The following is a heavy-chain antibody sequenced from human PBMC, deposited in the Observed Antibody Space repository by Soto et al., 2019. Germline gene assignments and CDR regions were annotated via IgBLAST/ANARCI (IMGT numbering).Heavy chain of an antibody. D-gene: IGHD3-22*01. CDR1: GFTFNRDN. J-gene: IGHJ4*02. V-gene: IGHV3-21*01. CDR3: AREADFASSGYVLDY. Sequence: PGGARRLSCAASGFTFNRDNINLFRQAPGKGLEWVSSVTSSSSSMLYADSVKGRFTISRDDAKDSLFLQMNSLRADDTAVYYCAREADFASSGYVLDYWGQGTLVTVSS. CDR2: VTSSSSSM.